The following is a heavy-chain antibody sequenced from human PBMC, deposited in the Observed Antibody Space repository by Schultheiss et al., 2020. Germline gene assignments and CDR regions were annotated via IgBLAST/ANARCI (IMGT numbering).Heavy chain of an antibody. CDR1: GGSISLYY. D-gene: IGHD3-10*01. CDR2: IYYSGST. CDR3: AREEGKIDY. J-gene: IGHJ4*02. Sequence: SETLSLTCTVSGGSISLYYWSWIRQPPGKGLEWIGYIYYSGSTYYNPSLKSRVTISVDTSKNQFSLKLSSVTAADTAVYYCAREEGKIDYWGQGTLVTVSS. V-gene: IGHV4-59*12.